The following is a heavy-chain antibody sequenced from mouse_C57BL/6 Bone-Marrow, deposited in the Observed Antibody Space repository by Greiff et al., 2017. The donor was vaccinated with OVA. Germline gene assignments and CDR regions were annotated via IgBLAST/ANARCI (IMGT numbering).Heavy chain of an antibody. CDR2: IDPENGDT. V-gene: IGHV14-4*01. D-gene: IGHD1-1*01. J-gene: IGHJ4*01. CDR1: GFNIKDDY. CDR3: TTLITTVVPAYAMDY. Sequence: VQLQQSGAELVRPGASVKLSCTASGFNIKDDYMHWVKQRPEQGLEWIGWIDPENGDTEYASKFQGKATITADTSSNTAYLQFSSLTSEDTAVYYCTTLITTVVPAYAMDYWGQGTSVTVSS.